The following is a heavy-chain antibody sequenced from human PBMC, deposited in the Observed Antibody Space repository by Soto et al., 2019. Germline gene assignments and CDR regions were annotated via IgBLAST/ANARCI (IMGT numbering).Heavy chain of an antibody. D-gene: IGHD2-2*01. Sequence: QAPGQGLEWMGIINPSGGSTSYAQKFQGRVTMTRDTSTSTVYMELSSLRSEDTAVYYCARDLVVVPAAENYGMDVWGQGTTVTVS. CDR3: ARDLVVVPAAENYGMDV. V-gene: IGHV1-46*01. J-gene: IGHJ6*02. CDR2: INPSGGST.